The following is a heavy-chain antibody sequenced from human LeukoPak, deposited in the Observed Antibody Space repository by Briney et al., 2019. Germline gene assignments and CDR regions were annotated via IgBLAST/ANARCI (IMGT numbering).Heavy chain of an antibody. V-gene: IGHV1-24*01. CDR1: GYTLTELS. CDR3: ARAKSYYYGSGSYPY. CDR2: FDPEDGET. Sequence: ASVKVSCKVSGYTLTELSMHWVRQAPGKGLEWMGGFDPEDGETIYAQKFQGRVTITTDESTFTAYMELNSLRSEDTAVYYCARAKSYYYGSGSYPYWGQGTLVTVSS. J-gene: IGHJ4*02. D-gene: IGHD3-10*01.